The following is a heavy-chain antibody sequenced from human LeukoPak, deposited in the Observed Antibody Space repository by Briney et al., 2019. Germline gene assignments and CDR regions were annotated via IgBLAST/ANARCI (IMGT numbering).Heavy chain of an antibody. Sequence: GASVKVSCKASGYTFTSYYMNWVRQAPGQGLEWLGLIHPSGGTTTYAQKFQGRVTITRDASASTAYMELSSLRSEDAAVYYCARPRRYSSGWYYFDYWGQGTLVTVSS. CDR2: IHPSGGTT. V-gene: IGHV1-46*01. CDR1: GYTFTSYY. J-gene: IGHJ4*02. CDR3: ARPRRYSSGWYYFDY. D-gene: IGHD6-19*01.